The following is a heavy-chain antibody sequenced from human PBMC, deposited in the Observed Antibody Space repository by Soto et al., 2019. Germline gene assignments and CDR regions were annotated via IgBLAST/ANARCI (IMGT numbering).Heavy chain of an antibody. V-gene: IGHV3-23*01. CDR2: ISGSGGST. CDR3: AKVIPYYYGSDPPDY. CDR1: GFTFSSYA. D-gene: IGHD3-10*01. Sequence: EVQLLESGGGLVQPGGSLRLSCAASGFTFSSYAMSWVRQAPGKGLEWVSAISGSGGSTYYADSVKGRFTISRDNSKNPLYLHMNSLRAADTAVYYCAKVIPYYYGSDPPDYWGQGTLVTVSS. J-gene: IGHJ4*02.